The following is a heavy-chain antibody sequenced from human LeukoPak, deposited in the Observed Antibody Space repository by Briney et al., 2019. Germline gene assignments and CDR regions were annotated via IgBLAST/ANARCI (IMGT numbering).Heavy chain of an antibody. CDR1: GGSISSSSYY. CDR3: ARRGSGGGWYLHWYFDL. Sequence: PSETLSLTCTVSGGSISSSSYYWGWIRQPPGKGLEWIGSIYYSGSTYYNPSLKSRVTISVDTSKNQFSLKLSSVTAADTAVYYCARRGSGGGWYLHWYFDLWGRGTLVTVSS. CDR2: IYYSGST. J-gene: IGHJ2*01. V-gene: IGHV4-39*07. D-gene: IGHD6-19*01.